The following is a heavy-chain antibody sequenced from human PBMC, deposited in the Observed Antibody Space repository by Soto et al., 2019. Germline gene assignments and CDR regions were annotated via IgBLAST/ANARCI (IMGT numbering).Heavy chain of an antibody. CDR1: GFTFSSYA. CDR3: AKEATYYDFWSGYGMDV. V-gene: IGHV3-23*01. D-gene: IGHD3-3*01. Sequence: PWGSLRLSCAASGFTFSSYAMSWVRQAPGKGLEWVSAISGSGGSTYYADSVKGRFTISRDNSKNTLYPQMNSLRAEDTAVYYCAKEATYYDFWSGYGMDVWGQGTTVTVSS. CDR2: ISGSGGST. J-gene: IGHJ6*02.